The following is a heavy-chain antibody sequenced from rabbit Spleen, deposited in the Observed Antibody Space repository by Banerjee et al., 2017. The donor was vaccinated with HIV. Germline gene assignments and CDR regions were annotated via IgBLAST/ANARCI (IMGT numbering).Heavy chain of an antibody. V-gene: IGHV1S45*01. D-gene: IGHD8-1*01. Sequence: QEQLVESGGGLVKPGGTLTLTCKASGIDFSSYYYMCWVRQAPGKGLEWIACIYAGSSGSTYYASWAKGRFTCSKTSSTTVTLQMTSLTAADTATYFCARDAGSYDYIDGYFNLWGQGTLVTVS. CDR3: ARDAGSYDYIDGYFNL. J-gene: IGHJ4*01. CDR2: IYAGSSGST. CDR1: GIDFSSYYY.